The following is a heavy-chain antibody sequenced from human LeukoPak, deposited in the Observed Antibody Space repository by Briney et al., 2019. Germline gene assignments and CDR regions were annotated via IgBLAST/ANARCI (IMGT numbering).Heavy chain of an antibody. J-gene: IGHJ3*01. V-gene: IGHV1-69*10. D-gene: IGHD4-23*01. CDR2: VIPMFDVT. CDR1: GGTFSSYA. CDR3: ARDPALEGTEDYRDFGGVESVDAFDV. Sequence: ASVKVSCKASGGTFSSYAMSWMRQAPGQGLEWMGRVIPMFDVTDYAQKFQGRVTITADTSTSTAYKELNSLTSDDTAMYYCARDPALEGTEDYRDFGGVESVDAFDVWGQGTMVTVFS.